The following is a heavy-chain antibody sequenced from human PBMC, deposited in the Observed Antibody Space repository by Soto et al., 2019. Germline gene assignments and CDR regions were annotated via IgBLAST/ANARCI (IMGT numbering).Heavy chain of an antibody. V-gene: IGHV3-33*01. D-gene: IGHD2-8*01. CDR2: IWYDGSNK. CDR1: GFTFSSYG. CDR3: ARDLGVLMAFDI. Sequence: QVQLVESGGGVVQPGRSLRLSCAASGFTFSSYGMHWVRQAPGKGLEWVAVIWYDGSNKYYADSVKGRFTISRDNSKNTLYLQVNSLRAEDTAVYYCARDLGVLMAFDIWGQGTMVTVSS. J-gene: IGHJ3*02.